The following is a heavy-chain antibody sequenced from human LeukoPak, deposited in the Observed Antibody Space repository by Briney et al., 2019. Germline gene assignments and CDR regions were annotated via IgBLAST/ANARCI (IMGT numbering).Heavy chain of an antibody. CDR2: ISWNSGSI. CDR1: GFTFDDYA. D-gene: IGHD2-15*01. CDR3: AKGGGGSFHFDY. Sequence: GGSLRLSCAASGFTFDDYAMHWVRQAPGKGLEWVSGISWNSGSIGYADSVKGRFTISRDNAKNSLYLQMNSLRAEDTALYYCAKGGGGSFHFDYWGQGTLVTVSS. V-gene: IGHV3-9*01. J-gene: IGHJ4*02.